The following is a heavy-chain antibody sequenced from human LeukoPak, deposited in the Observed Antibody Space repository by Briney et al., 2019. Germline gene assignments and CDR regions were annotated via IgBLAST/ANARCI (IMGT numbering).Heavy chain of an antibody. CDR1: GFTFSTYA. CDR3: ARAGGATGFDY. J-gene: IGHJ4*02. CDR2: ISDDGSNQ. V-gene: IGHV3-30*04. Sequence: GGSLRLSCAASGFTFSTYAMHWVRQAPGKGLEWVAVISDDGSNQYYVDSVKGRFTISRDNSKNTLYMQMNSLRAEDTAVYYCARAGGATGFDYWGQGTLVTVSS. D-gene: IGHD5-12*01.